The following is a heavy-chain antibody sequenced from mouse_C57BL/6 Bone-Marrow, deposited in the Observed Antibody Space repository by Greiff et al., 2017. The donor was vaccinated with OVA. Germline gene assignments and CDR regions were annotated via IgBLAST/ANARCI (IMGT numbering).Heavy chain of an antibody. CDR1: GFTFSDYG. D-gene: IGHD2-2*01. CDR2: ISSGSSTI. CDR3: ARLSSTMVTTCAMDY. Sequence: EVQVVESGGGLVKPGGSLKLSCAASGFTFSDYGMHWVRQAPEKGLEWVAYISSGSSTIYYADTVKGRFTISRDNAKNTLFLQMTSLRSEDTAMYYCARLSSTMVTTCAMDYWGQGTSVTVSS. J-gene: IGHJ4*01. V-gene: IGHV5-17*01.